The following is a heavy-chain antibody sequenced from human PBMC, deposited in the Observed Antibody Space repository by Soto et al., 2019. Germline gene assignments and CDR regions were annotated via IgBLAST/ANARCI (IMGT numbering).Heavy chain of an antibody. J-gene: IGHJ4*02. V-gene: IGHV1-3*01. D-gene: IGHD6-13*01. CDR2: INAGNGDT. CDR1: GYTFTSYA. Sequence: SVKVSCKASGYTFTSYAMHWVRQSPGQRLEWMGWINAGNGDTEYSQKFQGRVTITRDTSASTAYMELSSLRSEDTAVYYCARDPNSSSWPSFDYWGQGTLVTVSS. CDR3: ARDPNSSSWPSFDY.